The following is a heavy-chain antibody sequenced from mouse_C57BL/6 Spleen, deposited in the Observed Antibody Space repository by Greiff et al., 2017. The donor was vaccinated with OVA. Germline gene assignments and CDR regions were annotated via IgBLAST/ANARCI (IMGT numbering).Heavy chain of an antibody. CDR1: GYTFTSYW. V-gene: IGHV1-64*01. D-gene: IGHD2-12*01. Sequence: QVQLQQPGAELVKPGASVTLSCKASGYTFTSYWMHWVKQRPGQGLEWIGTIHPNTGSTNYNEKFKSKATLTVDKSSSTAYMQLSSLTSEDSAVYYCTRYEAGDWYFAVWGTGTTVTVSA. CDR2: IHPNTGST. J-gene: IGHJ1*03. CDR3: TRYEAGDWYFAV.